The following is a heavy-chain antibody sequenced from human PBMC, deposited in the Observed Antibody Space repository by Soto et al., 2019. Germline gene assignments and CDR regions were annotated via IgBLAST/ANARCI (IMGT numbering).Heavy chain of an antibody. CDR1: GDSISGSNW. D-gene: IGHD6-13*01. J-gene: IGHJ5*02. CDR3: VRVVWGVPAPGTSGWFVP. Sequence: QVQLQESGPGLVKPSGTLSLTCAVSGDSISGSNWWSWVRQSPGKGLEWIGEIYHSGNTNYNPSLTGRATISVDKSKNQFSLRLNSVTAAGTAVYYCVRVVWGVPAPGTSGWFVPWGQGTLVTVSS. CDR2: IYHSGNT. V-gene: IGHV4-4*02.